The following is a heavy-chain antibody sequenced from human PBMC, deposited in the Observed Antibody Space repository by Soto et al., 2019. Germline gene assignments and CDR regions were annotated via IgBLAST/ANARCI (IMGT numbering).Heavy chain of an antibody. J-gene: IGHJ4*02. Sequence: GGSLRLSCATSGGICSSEWMDWVRQAPGKGLVWVSRINTDGSDTRYADSVKGRFTISRDNAKNTVYLQMNSLRAEDTGVYYCVRDRPGSQEYFDYWGQGNMVTVSS. CDR2: INTDGSDT. V-gene: IGHV3-74*01. D-gene: IGHD3-10*01. CDR1: GGICSSEW. CDR3: VRDRPGSQEYFDY.